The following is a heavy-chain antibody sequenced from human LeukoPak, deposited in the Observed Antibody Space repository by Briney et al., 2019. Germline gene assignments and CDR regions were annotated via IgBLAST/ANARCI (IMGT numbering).Heavy chain of an antibody. CDR3: AKEVGSGSYYLYYFDY. CDR1: GFTFSSYG. V-gene: IGHV3-30*02. Sequence: PGGSLRLSCAASGFTFSSYGMHWVRQAPGKGLEWVAVIWYDGSNKYYADSVRGRFTISRDNSKNTLYLQVNSLRAEDTAVYYCAKEVGSGSYYLYYFDYWGQGTLVTVSS. J-gene: IGHJ4*02. D-gene: IGHD3-10*01. CDR2: IWYDGSNK.